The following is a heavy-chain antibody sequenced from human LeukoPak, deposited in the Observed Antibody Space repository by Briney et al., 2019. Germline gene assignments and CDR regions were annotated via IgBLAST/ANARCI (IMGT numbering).Heavy chain of an antibody. J-gene: IGHJ3*02. CDR3: ARCGGDCYFDAFDI. V-gene: IGHV1-8*01. CDR2: MNPNSGNT. Sequence: ASVKVSCKASGYTFTSYDINRVRQATGQGLEWMGWMNPNSGNTGYAQKFQGRVTMTRNTSISTAYMELSSLRSEDTAVYYCARCGGDCYFDAFDIWGQGTMVTVSS. CDR1: GYTFTSYD. D-gene: IGHD2-21*02.